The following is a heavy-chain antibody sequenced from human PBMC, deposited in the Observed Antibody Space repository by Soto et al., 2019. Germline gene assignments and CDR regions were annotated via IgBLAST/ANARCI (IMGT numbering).Heavy chain of an antibody. CDR1: GFTFSIYA. CDR2: IGGSGGDT. D-gene: IGHD3-22*01. V-gene: IGHV3-23*01. CDR3: VKDAPGSGWLSDY. J-gene: IGHJ4*02. Sequence: GGSLRLSCAASGFTFSIYAMTWVRQAPGKGLEWVSTIGGSGGDTSYADFVRGQFTISRDNSRNTLYLQMNSLRAEDTAVYYCVKDAPGSGWLSDYWGRGTLVTVSS.